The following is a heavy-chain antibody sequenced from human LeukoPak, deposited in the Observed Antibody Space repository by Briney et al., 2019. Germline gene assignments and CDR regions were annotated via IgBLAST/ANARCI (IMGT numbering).Heavy chain of an antibody. V-gene: IGHV1-69*13. D-gene: IGHD3-22*01. CDR1: GGTFSGYA. CDR2: IIPIFGTA. CDR3: ARCGGLVVTALTYYYYGMDV. J-gene: IGHJ6*02. Sequence: ASVKVSCKASGGTFSGYAISWVRQAPGQGLEWMGGIIPIFGTANYAQKFQGRVTITADESTSTAYMELSSLRSEDTAVYYCARCGGLVVTALTYYYYGMDVWGQGTTVTVSS.